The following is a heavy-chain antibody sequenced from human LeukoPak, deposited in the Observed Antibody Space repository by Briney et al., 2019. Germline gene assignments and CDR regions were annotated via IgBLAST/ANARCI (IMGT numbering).Heavy chain of an antibody. CDR3: ASSKPYSGSWYYFDY. CDR2: IVPLIDTV. J-gene: IGHJ4*02. D-gene: IGHD6-13*01. CDR1: RGSFSHDA. Sequence: SVKVSCKGSRGSFSHDAINWVRQAPGQGLEWMGRIVPLIDTVTYAQNFQGRLSITADKSSDTAHMELSGLRSDDTAVYYCASSKPYSGSWYYFDYWGQGTLVTVSS. V-gene: IGHV1-69*04.